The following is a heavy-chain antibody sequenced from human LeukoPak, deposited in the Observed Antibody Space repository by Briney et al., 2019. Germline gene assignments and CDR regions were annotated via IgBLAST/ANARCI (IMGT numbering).Heavy chain of an antibody. CDR3: ARRSEYRSGLHYFDR. J-gene: IGHJ4*02. CDR2: IDPSDSYT. CDR1: GYRFTSYC. V-gene: IGHV5-10-1*01. D-gene: IGHD6-19*01. Sequence: GESLQISCKVSGYRFTSYCISWVRQMPGKGLEWMGRIDPSDSYTKYSPSSQGHVTISAAKSISTAHLLCSSLKGSHTAIHSCARRSEYRSGLHYFDRWGGGTLVRVSS.